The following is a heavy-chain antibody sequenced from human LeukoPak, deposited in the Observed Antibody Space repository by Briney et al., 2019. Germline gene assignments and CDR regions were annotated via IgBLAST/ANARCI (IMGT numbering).Heavy chain of an antibody. D-gene: IGHD3-10*01. J-gene: IGHJ4*02. CDR2: INTDGSST. Sequence: GGSLRLSCAASGFTFSSYWMHWFRQTPGKGLVWVSQINTDGSSTNYADAVEGRFTISRDNAKNTLYLQMNSLRAEDTAVYYCVRDLESNYWGQGTLVTVSS. CDR3: VRDLESNY. V-gene: IGHV3-74*01. CDR1: GFTFSSYW.